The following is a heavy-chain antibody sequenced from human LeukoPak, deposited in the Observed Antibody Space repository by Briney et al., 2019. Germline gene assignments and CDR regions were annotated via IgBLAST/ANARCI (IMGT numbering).Heavy chain of an antibody. CDR3: ASTYGSGTIHSYYFDY. D-gene: IGHD3-10*01. CDR1: GYNFSIYW. Sequence: GESLKISCKGSGYNFSIYWIAWVRQMPGKGLEWMGIIYPGDSNIRYSPSFQGQVTISADKSISSAYLQWSSLKASDTAMYYCASTYGSGTIHSYYFDYWGQGTLVTVSS. CDR2: IYPGDSNI. V-gene: IGHV5-51*01. J-gene: IGHJ4*02.